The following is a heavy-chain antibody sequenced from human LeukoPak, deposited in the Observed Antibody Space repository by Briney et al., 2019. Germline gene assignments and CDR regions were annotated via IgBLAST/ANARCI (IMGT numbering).Heavy chain of an antibody. CDR2: ISGSGGST. Sequence: GGSLRLSCAASGFTFSSYAMSWVRQAPGKGLEWVSAISGSGGSTYYADSVKGRFTISRDNSKNTLYLQMNSLRAEDTAVYYCARGSEMIGAAFDIWGQGTMVTVSS. CDR3: ARGSEMIGAAFDI. V-gene: IGHV3-23*01. J-gene: IGHJ3*02. CDR1: GFTFSSYA. D-gene: IGHD3-22*01.